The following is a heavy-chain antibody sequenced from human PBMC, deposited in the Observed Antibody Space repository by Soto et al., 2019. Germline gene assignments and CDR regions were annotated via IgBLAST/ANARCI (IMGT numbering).Heavy chain of an antibody. CDR3: ARQGSNGAYYYYGMDV. Sequence: GESLKISCKGSGYRFSSYWIAWVRQMPGKGLEWMGIIYPGDSDTRYSPSFQGQVTMSVDKSNNTAYLHWSSLKASDTAMYYCARQGSNGAYYYYGMDVWGQGTTVTVSS. D-gene: IGHD2-8*01. CDR1: GYRFSSYW. CDR2: IYPGDSDT. J-gene: IGHJ6*02. V-gene: IGHV5-51*01.